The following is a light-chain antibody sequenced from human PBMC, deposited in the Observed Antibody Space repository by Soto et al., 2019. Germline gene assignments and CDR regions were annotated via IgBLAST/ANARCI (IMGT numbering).Light chain of an antibody. CDR2: KAS. CDR1: QSISIW. V-gene: IGKV1-5*03. J-gene: IGKJ1*01. CDR3: QQYNSYLGT. Sequence: DIQMTQSPSTLSASVGDRVTITCRASQSISIWLAWYQHKPGKAPKLLIYKASVLQSGVPSRFSGSGSGTEFTLTMSSLQPDDSATYYCQQYNSYLGTFGQGTKVEIK.